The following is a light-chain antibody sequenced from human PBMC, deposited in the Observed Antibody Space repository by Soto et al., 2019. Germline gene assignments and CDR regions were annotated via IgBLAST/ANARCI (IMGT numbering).Light chain of an antibody. CDR3: MQGTHWPWT. CDR1: QSLIHSDGNTY. Sequence: DVVMTQSPLSLPVTLGQPASISCRSSQSLIHSDGNTYLNWFQQRPGQSPRRLIYQVSDRDSGVPDRFSGSGSGTDFTLKISRVEAEDVGVYYCMQGTHWPWTFGQVTEVEIK. CDR2: QVS. J-gene: IGKJ1*01. V-gene: IGKV2-30*02.